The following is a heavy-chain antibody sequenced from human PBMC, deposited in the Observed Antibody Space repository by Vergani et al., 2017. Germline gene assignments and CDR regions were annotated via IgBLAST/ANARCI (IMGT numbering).Heavy chain of an antibody. D-gene: IGHD3-3*01. CDR1: GFTFSSYG. V-gene: IGHV3-30*02. CDR3: ARCGTYYDFWSGYFGDY. J-gene: IGHJ4*02. Sequence: QVQLVESGGGVVQPGGSLRLSCAASGFTFSSYGMHWVRQAPGKGLEWVAFIRYDGSNKYYADSVKGRFTISRDNSKNTLYLQMNSLRAEDTAVYYCARCGTYYDFWSGYFGDYWGQGTLVTVSS. CDR2: IRYDGSNK.